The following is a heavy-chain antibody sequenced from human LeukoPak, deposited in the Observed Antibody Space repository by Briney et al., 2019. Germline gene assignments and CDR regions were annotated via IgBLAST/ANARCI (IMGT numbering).Heavy chain of an antibody. J-gene: IGHJ4*03. CDR2: IIPLFGTA. CDR3: TTRSCGAGACSSSFYYYYGLHF. V-gene: IGHV1-69*13. Sequence: SVKVSCKASGNSISKFAVSWVRQAPGQGLEWMGGIIPLFGTADYPQKFQGRVTITADESTSTTYMELSSLKSEDTATYYCTTRSCGAGACSSSFYYYYGLHFWGQGTPVFVSS. D-gene: IGHD3-16*01. CDR1: GNSISKFA.